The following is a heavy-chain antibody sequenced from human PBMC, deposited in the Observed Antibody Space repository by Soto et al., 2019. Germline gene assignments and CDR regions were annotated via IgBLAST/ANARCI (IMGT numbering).Heavy chain of an antibody. D-gene: IGHD4-17*01. V-gene: IGHV4-59*01. Sequence: QVQLQESGPGLVKPSETLSLTCTVSGGSISSYYWSWIRQPPGKGLEWIGYIYYSGSTNYNPSLKSRVTISVDTSKNQFPLKLSSVTAADTAVYYCARGTTVTTRHWYFDLWGRGTLVTVSS. J-gene: IGHJ2*01. CDR1: GGSISSYY. CDR3: ARGTTVTTRHWYFDL. CDR2: IYYSGST.